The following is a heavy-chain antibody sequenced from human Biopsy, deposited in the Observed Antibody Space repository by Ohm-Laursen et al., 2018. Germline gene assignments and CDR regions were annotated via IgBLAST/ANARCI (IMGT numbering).Heavy chain of an antibody. J-gene: IGHJ4*02. CDR2: KFYRGTT. CDR3: ARLTRRGNIIFFDY. D-gene: IGHD1-26*01. V-gene: IGHV4-59*08. Sequence: SDTLSLTCTVSGDSVSNNFWTWIRQPPGKTLEWIAYKFYRGTTTYNPSLEGRVIVSVDPPKSQISLKLTSVTASDTAIYYCARLTRRGNIIFFDYWGQGTLVAVSS. CDR1: GDSVSNNF.